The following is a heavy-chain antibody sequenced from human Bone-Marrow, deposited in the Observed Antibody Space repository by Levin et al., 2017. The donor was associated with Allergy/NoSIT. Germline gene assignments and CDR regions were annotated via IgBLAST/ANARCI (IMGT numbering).Heavy chain of an antibody. Sequence: GSLRLSCTVSGGSIISSSNYWDWIRQPPGKGLEWVGHIYYSGDAYYNPSLKSRVTISVDTSKNQFSLKLNSVTAADTAVYYCARLSDWDHGHKYWGQGILVTVSS. V-gene: IGHV4-39*01. D-gene: IGHD1-14*01. J-gene: IGHJ1*01. CDR3: ARLSDWDHGHKY. CDR2: IYYSGDA. CDR1: GGSIISSSNY.